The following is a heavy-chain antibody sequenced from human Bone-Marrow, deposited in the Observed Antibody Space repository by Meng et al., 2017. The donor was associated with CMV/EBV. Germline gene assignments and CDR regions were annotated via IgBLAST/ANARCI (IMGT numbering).Heavy chain of an antibody. J-gene: IGHJ4*02. Sequence: SETLSLTCSVSGYSISSGYYWGWIRQPPGEGLECIGNIYHTGSTYYHPSLKSRLTISVDSSKDQFPLKLSSVTAADTAVYYCARQSSGWLYYFDYWGQGTLVTVSS. V-gene: IGHV4-38-2*02. CDR3: ARQSSGWLYYFDY. CDR1: GYSISSGYY. D-gene: IGHD6-19*01. CDR2: IYHTGST.